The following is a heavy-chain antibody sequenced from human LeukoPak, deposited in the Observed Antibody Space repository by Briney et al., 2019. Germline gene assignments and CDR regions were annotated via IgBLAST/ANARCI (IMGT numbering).Heavy chain of an antibody. V-gene: IGHV3-7*03. Sequence: GGSLRLSCAASGFTFSSYWMSWVRQAPGKGLEWVANIKQDGSEKYYVDSVKGRFTISRDNAKNSLYLQMSSLRAEDTAVYYCARVRWYCSSTSCRNYYFDYWGQGTLVTVSS. CDR3: ARVRWYCSSTSCRNYYFDY. CDR1: GFTFSSYW. CDR2: IKQDGSEK. J-gene: IGHJ4*02. D-gene: IGHD2-2*01.